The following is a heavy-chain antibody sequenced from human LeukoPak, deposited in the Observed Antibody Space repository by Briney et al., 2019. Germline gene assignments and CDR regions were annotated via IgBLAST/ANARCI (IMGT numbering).Heavy chain of an antibody. CDR1: GGSFSGYY. V-gene: IGHV4-34*01. D-gene: IGHD6-19*01. CDR3: ARDLPTYSSGPNFDY. Sequence: SETLSLTCAVYGGSFSGYYWSLIRQPPGKGLEWIGEINHSGSTNYNPSLKSRVTISVDTSKNQFSLKLSSVTAADTAVYYCARDLPTYSSGPNFDYWGQGTLVTVSS. J-gene: IGHJ4*02. CDR2: INHSGST.